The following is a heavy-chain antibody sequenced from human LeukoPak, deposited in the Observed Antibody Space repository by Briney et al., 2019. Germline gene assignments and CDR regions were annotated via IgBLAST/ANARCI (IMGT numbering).Heavy chain of an antibody. CDR2: IIPIFGTA. D-gene: IGHD2-15*01. J-gene: IGHJ6*03. V-gene: IGHV1-69*05. CDR3: ARGGGGFPHPRDYYYMDV. Sequence: SVKVSCKASGGTFSSYAISWVRQAPGQGLEWMGGIIPIFGTANYAQKFQGRVTITTDESTSTAYMELSSLRSEDTAVYYCARGGGGFPHPRDYYYMDVWGKGTTVTVSS. CDR1: GGTFSSYA.